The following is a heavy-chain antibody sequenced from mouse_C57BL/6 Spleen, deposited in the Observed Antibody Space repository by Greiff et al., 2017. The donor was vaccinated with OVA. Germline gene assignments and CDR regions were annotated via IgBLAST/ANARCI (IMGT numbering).Heavy chain of an antibody. CDR2: IDPSDSYT. CDR1: GYTFTSYW. V-gene: IGHV1-69*01. CDR3: ARGGDAMDY. J-gene: IGHJ4*01. Sequence: QVQLQQPGAELVMPGASVKLSCTASGYTFTSYWMHWVKQRPGQGLEWIGVIDPSDSYTNYNQKFKGKSTLTVNKSSSTAYMQLSSLTSEDSAVYYCARGGDAMDYWGQGTSVTVSS.